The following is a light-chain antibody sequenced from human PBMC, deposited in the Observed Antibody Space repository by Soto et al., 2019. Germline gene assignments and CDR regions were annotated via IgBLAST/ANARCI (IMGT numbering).Light chain of an antibody. V-gene: IGLV1-36*01. Sequence: QSVLTQPPSVSEAPGQRVTISCSGSRPNVGNNAVNWYQQVPGQAPKLLIYFDDLVPSGVSDRFSGSKSGTSASLAISGPQSEDEADYYCGAWDDSLNGWVFGGGTKLTVL. CDR3: GAWDDSLNGWV. CDR1: RPNVGNNA. CDR2: FDD. J-gene: IGLJ3*02.